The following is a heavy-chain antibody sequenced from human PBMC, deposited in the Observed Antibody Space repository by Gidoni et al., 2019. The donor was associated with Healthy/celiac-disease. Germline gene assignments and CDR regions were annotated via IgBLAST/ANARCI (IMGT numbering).Heavy chain of an antibody. CDR1: GCSISRGGYY. J-gene: IGHJ4*02. V-gene: IGHV4-31*03. CDR2: IYYSGST. CDR3: ARVHTANFDD. D-gene: IGHD5-18*01. Sequence: VQLQESGPGLVKPSQTLSLTCTVFGCSISRGGYYWSWIRQPPGKGLEWIGYIYYSGSTYYNPSLKSRVTISVDTSKNQFSLKMSSVTAADTAVYYWARVHTANFDDWGQGTLVTVSS.